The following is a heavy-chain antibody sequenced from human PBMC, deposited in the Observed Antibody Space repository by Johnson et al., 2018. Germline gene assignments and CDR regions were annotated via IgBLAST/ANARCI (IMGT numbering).Heavy chain of an antibody. CDR2: IWPDGSDK. CDR3: ARGLLTGALGAFDI. D-gene: IGHD3-22*01. J-gene: IGHJ3*02. CDR1: GFIFDTYG. Sequence: QVQLVESGGGVVQPGGSXRLSCATSGFIFDTYGMHWVRQAPGKGLEWVAIIWPDGSDKLYVDSVKGRFTISRDNAKNSLYLQMNSLRAEEPAVYYCARGLLTGALGAFDIWGQGTMVTVSS. V-gene: IGHV3-33*01.